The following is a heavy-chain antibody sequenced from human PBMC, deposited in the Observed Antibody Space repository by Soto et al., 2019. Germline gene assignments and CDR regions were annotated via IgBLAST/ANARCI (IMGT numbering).Heavy chain of an antibody. CDR3: AIEVDGDSQFDD. CDR1: GASVTRDGNC. Sequence: QVQLRESGSGLVKLSQTLSLTCSVSGASVTRDGNCWTWFRKPPGKGLESVASIYNGGSTIYNPSLRSRDTISLDRSKNHFSLKLASATASDTAVYDCAIEVDGDSQFDDWGQGTLVTVSS. D-gene: IGHD2-15*01. CDR2: IYNGGST. J-gene: IGHJ4*02. V-gene: IGHV4-30-2*01.